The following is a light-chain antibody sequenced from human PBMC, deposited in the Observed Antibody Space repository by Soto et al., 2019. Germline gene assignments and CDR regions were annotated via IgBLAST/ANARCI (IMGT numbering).Light chain of an antibody. Sequence: ILLTQSPSSLSASVGDRVTITCRASQGVDSSLAWYQQKPGKAPKLLIYAASNLQSGVPSRFSGSGSGTDFTLPISSLQPEDFATYYCQQLHDYPIAFGQGTRLEI. J-gene: IGKJ5*01. CDR2: AAS. V-gene: IGKV1-9*01. CDR3: QQLHDYPIA. CDR1: QGVDSS.